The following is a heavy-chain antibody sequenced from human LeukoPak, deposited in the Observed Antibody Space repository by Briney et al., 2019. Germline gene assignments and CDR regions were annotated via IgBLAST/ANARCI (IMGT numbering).Heavy chain of an antibody. CDR2: IYHSGST. Sequence: PSETLSLTCAVSGGSISSGGYSWSWIRQPPGKGLEWIGYIYHSGSTYYNPSLKSRVTISVDRSKNQFSLKLSSVTAADTAVYYCARGGYGVAGIDYWGQGTLVTVSS. V-gene: IGHV4-30-2*01. J-gene: IGHJ4*02. CDR1: GGSISSGGYS. D-gene: IGHD6-19*01. CDR3: ARGGYGVAGIDY.